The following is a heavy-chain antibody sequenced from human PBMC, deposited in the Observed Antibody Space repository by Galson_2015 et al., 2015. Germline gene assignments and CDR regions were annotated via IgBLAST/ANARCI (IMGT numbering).Heavy chain of an antibody. Sequence: SLRLSCAASGFSFTTYAMSWVRQAPGKGLEWVSNVSPGGATNYAESVRGRFFISRDNSKNTLYVEMSSLRADDTAVYYCAERYGSGGHFDYWGQGTLVTVSS. V-gene: IGHV3-23*01. CDR2: VSPGGAT. CDR3: AERYGSGGHFDY. D-gene: IGHD3-10*01. J-gene: IGHJ4*02. CDR1: GFSFTTYA.